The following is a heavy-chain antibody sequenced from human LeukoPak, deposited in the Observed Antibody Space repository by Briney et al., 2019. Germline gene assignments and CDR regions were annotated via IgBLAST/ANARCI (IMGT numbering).Heavy chain of an antibody. Sequence: SETLSLTCTVSGGSISSYHWSWIRQPPGKGLEWIGNIYYSGSTNYNPSLKSRVTISLDTSKDQFSLKLSSVTAADTAVYYCARGRYRIAVALYYYYYGMDVWGQGTTVTVSS. CDR3: ARGRYRIAVALYYYYYGMDV. J-gene: IGHJ6*02. CDR2: IYYSGST. CDR1: GGSISSYH. V-gene: IGHV4-59*01. D-gene: IGHD6-19*01.